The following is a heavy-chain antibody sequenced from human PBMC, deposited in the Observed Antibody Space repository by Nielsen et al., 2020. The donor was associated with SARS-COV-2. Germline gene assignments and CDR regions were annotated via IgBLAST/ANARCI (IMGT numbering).Heavy chain of an antibody. CDR3: ARGTGTTDDFDY. Sequence: LKICCASSVFTFSSYSMNWVRQAPGKGLEWISSISSSSSYIYYADSVKGRFTISRDNAKNSLYLQMNSLRAEDTAVYYCARGTGTTDDFDYWGQGTLVTVSS. J-gene: IGHJ4*02. D-gene: IGHD1-1*01. CDR1: VFTFSSYS. V-gene: IGHV3-21*01. CDR2: ISSSSSYI.